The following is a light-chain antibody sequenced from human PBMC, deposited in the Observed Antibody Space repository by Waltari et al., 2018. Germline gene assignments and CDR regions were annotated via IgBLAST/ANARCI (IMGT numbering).Light chain of an antibody. J-gene: IGKJ2*01. V-gene: IGKV3-20*01. CDR2: GAS. CDR3: QQYGSSPYT. CDR1: QSVSSSY. Sequence: EIVLTQSPGTLSLSPGERATPSCRASQSVSSSYLAWYQQKPGQAPRLLIYGASSRATRIPDRFSGSGSGTDFTLTISRLEPEDFAVYYCQQYGSSPYTFGQGTKLEIK.